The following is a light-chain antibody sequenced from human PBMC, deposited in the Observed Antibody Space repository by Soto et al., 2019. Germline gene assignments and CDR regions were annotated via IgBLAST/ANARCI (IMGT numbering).Light chain of an antibody. J-gene: IGKJ4*01. CDR3: QQRRTSLT. CDR2: DAS. Sequence: EIVMTQSPATLSVSPGERATLSCRASQSVSSNLAWYQQKPGQAPRLLIYDASNRATGIPARFSGSGSGTDFTLTISSLEPEDFAVYYCQQRRTSLTFGGGTKVDI. CDR1: QSVSSN. V-gene: IGKV3-11*01.